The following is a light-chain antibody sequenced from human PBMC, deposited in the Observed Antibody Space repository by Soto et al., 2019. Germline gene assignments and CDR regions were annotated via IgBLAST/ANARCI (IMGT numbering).Light chain of an antibody. V-gene: IGKV3-20*01. CDR1: QSVRSNF. Sequence: EIVLTQSPGTLSLSPGERATLSCRASQSVRSNFLAWYQQKPGQAPRLLIYGASNRATGIPDRFSGSGSGTDFTLTISRLEPEDFAVYYCQPYNNWPLTFGGGTKVDIK. J-gene: IGKJ4*01. CDR2: GAS. CDR3: QPYNNWPLT.